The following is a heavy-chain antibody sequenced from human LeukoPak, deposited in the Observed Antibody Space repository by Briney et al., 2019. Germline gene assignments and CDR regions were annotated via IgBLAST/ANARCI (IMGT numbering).Heavy chain of an antibody. CDR2: INHSGST. J-gene: IGHJ4*02. D-gene: IGHD6-13*01. Sequence: TSETLSLTCAVYGGSFSGYYWSWIRQPPGKGLEWIGEINHSGSTNYNPSLKSRVTISVDMSKNQFSLKLSSVTAADTAVYYCARGGSSSWYGAFDYWGQGTLVTVSS. CDR3: ARGGSSSWYGAFDY. CDR1: GGSFSGYY. V-gene: IGHV4-34*01.